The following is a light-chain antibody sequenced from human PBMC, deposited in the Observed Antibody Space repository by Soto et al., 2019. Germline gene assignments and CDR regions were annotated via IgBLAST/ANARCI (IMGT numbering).Light chain of an antibody. CDR1: QSVSSSY. J-gene: IGKJ3*01. CDR2: GAS. Sequence: EIVLTQSPGTLSLSPGERATLSCRASQSVSSSYLAWYQQKPGQAPRLLIYGASSRATGIPDRFSGSGSGTDFTFTISRLEPEDFAVYYCQQYGSSPITFGPGTKVEIK. CDR3: QQYGSSPIT. V-gene: IGKV3-20*01.